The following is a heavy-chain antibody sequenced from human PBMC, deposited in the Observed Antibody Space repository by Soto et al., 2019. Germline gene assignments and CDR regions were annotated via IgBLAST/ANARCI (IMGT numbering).Heavy chain of an antibody. J-gene: IGHJ6*03. V-gene: IGHV3-23*01. CDR1: GFTFSSYA. Sequence: EVHLLESGGGLVQPGGSLRLSCAASGFTFSSYAMSWVRQAPGKGLEWVSGISGRGSTIYYADSVKGRFTISRDNSKNTLYLQMNSLRAEDRAVYYCAKGYNWNGYFYMDVWGKGTTVTVSS. D-gene: IGHD1-1*01. CDR2: ISGRGSTI. CDR3: AKGYNWNGYFYMDV.